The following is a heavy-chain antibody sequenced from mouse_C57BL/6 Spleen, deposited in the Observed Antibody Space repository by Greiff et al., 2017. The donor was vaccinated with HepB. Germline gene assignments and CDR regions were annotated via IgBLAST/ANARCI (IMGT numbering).Heavy chain of an antibody. V-gene: IGHV1-50*01. CDR3: ARGTTVVRGGFAY. CDR2: IDPSDSYT. CDR1: GYTFTSYW. Sequence: QVQLQQPGAELVKPGASVKLSCKASGYTFTSYWMQWVKQRPGQGLEWIGEIDPSDSYTNYNQKFKGKATLTVDTSSSTAYMQLSSLTSEDSAVYYCARGTTVVRGGFAYWGQGTLVTVSA. J-gene: IGHJ3*01. D-gene: IGHD1-1*01.